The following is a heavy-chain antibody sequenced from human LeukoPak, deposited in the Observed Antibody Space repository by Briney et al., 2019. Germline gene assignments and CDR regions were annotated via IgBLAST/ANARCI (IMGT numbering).Heavy chain of an antibody. J-gene: IGHJ4*02. CDR2: ISGSGGNT. V-gene: IGHV3-23*01. CDR1: GFTFSRNG. Sequence: GGSLRLSCAASGFTFSRNGMTWVRQAPGKGLEWVSAISGSGGNTYYADSVKGRFTISRDNSKNTLYLQMNSLRAEDTAVYYCARDSYGDANFDSWGQGTLVTVSS. D-gene: IGHD4-17*01. CDR3: ARDSYGDANFDS.